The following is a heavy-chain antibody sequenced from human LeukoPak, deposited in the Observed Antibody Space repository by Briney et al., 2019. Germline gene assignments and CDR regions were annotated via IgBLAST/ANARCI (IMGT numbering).Heavy chain of an antibody. CDR2: INHSGST. Sequence: PSETLSLTCAVYGGSFSGYYWSWIRQPPGKGLEWIGEINHSGSTNYNPSLKSRVTISVDKSRNQFSLKLSSVTAADTAVYYCARGVRGYSYGPYYYYYGMDVWGQGTTVTVSS. J-gene: IGHJ6*02. D-gene: IGHD5-18*01. CDR3: ARGVRGYSYGPYYYYYGMDV. CDR1: GGSFSGYY. V-gene: IGHV4-34*01.